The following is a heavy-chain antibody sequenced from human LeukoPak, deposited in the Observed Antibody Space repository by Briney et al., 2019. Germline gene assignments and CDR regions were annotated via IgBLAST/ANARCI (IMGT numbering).Heavy chain of an antibody. J-gene: IGHJ4*02. CDR1: GFTFSSFW. V-gene: IGHV3-74*01. Sequence: GGSLRLSCAASGFTFSSFWMHWVRQSPGEALVWVSGINSDGSSPNYVDSVKGRFTISRDNAKNEFYLQMNSLRADDSAVYYCTRGGYGAHMGWGQGILVSVSS. D-gene: IGHD4-17*01. CDR3: TRGGYGAHMG. CDR2: INSDGSSP.